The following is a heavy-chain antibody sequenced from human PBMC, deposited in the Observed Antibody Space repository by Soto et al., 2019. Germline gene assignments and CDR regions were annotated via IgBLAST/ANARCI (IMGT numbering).Heavy chain of an antibody. CDR2: ISYDGSNK. D-gene: IGHD3-22*01. CDR1: GFTFSSYG. V-gene: IGHV3-30*18. J-gene: IGHJ2*01. Sequence: QVQLVESGGGVVQPGRSLRLSCAASGFTFSSYGMHWVRQAPGKGLEWVAVISYDGSNKYYADSVKGRFTISRDNSKNTLYLQMNSLRAEDTAVYYCAKDSGSGYYWYFDPWGRGTLVTVSS. CDR3: AKDSGSGYYWYFDP.